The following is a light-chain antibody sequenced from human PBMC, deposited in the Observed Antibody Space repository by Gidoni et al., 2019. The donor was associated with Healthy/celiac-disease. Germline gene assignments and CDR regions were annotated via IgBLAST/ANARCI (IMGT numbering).Light chain of an antibody. CDR1: QSLLHSNGYNY. J-gene: IGKJ3*01. Sequence: DIVMTQSPLSLPVTTGEPASISCRSSQSLLHSNGYNYLDWYLQMPGQSPQLLIYLGSNRASGVPDRFSGSGSGTDFTLKISRVEAEDVGVYYCMQALQTPPGTFGPGTKVDIK. CDR3: MQALQTPPGT. V-gene: IGKV2-28*01. CDR2: LGS.